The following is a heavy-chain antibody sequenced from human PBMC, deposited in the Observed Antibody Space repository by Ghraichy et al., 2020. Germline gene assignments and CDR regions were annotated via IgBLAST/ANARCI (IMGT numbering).Heavy chain of an antibody. CDR1: GGSINSGSYY. J-gene: IGHJ4*01. CDR2: IYYSGTT. D-gene: IGHD5-18*01. V-gene: IGHV4-39*01. CDR3: ARLESQLWKH. Sequence: SQTLSLTCTVSGGSINSGSYYWGWLRQPPGQGLEWIASIYYSGTTYYNPSLKSRVTISLDTSKNQFSLILRSVTAADTALYYCARLESQLWKHWGQGTLVTVSS.